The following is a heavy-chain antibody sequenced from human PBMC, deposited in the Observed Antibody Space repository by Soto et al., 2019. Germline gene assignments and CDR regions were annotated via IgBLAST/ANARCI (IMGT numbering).Heavy chain of an antibody. CDR2: ISGSGGRT. CDR1: GFAFSSHA. Sequence: GGSLRLSCAASGFAFSSHAMNWVRQAPGKGLEWVSGISGSGGRTYYADSVKGRFTISRDNSKNTLDLQMNSLRAEDTAVYYCAKGRYSYDSSGHDYWGLGTLVTVSS. CDR3: AKGRYSYDSSGHDY. V-gene: IGHV3-23*01. D-gene: IGHD3-22*01. J-gene: IGHJ4*02.